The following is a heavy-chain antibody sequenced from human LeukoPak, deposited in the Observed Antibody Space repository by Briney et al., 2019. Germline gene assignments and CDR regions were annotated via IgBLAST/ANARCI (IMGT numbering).Heavy chain of an antibody. CDR1: GYTFTDYC. J-gene: IGHJ4*02. CDR2: INPNTGVT. V-gene: IGHV1-2*02. CDR3: ARALPIRRPRFDS. Sequence: GASVKVSCKTSGYTFTDYCMHWVRQAPGQGLEWMGWINPNTGVTNYAQKFQGRVTMTRDTSITTAYMDLTRLSSDDTAVYFCARALPIRRPRFDSSGQGIHVTVCS.